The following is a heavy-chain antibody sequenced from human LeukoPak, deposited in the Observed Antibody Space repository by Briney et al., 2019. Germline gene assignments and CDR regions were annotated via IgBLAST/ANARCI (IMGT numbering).Heavy chain of an antibody. CDR2: IYYSGNT. CDR1: GGSITSYY. V-gene: IGHV4-59*01. D-gene: IGHD7-27*01. CDR3: ARTGKNWETGYGMDV. J-gene: IGHJ6*02. Sequence: SETLSLTCTVSGGSITSYYWSWIRQPPRKGPEWIGFIYYSGNTNYNPSLKSRVSISVDTSKNQFSVKLTSVTAADTAVYYCARTGKNWETGYGMDVWGQGTTVTVSS.